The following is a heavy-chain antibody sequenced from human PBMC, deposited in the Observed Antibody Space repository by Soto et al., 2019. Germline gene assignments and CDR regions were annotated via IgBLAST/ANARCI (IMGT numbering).Heavy chain of an antibody. D-gene: IGHD2-2*01. V-gene: IGHV3-49*04. CDR2: IRSKSDSGTT. Sequence: DVHLVESGGALVQPGRSLRLSCVTSGFSFADYALTWVRQAPGKGLEWLAFIRSKSDSGTTEYSASVRGRFTISRDDSKSTVFLQMNHLKDEDTAVYYCTRSSPVPMTWFDYWGQGTHVTVSS. J-gene: IGHJ4*02. CDR1: GFSFADYA. CDR3: TRSSPVPMTWFDY.